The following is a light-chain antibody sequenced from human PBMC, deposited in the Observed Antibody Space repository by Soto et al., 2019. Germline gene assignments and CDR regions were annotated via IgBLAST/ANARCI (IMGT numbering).Light chain of an antibody. J-gene: IGKJ1*01. V-gene: IGKV1-5*03. CDR3: QQYNSYWT. CDR2: KAS. CDR1: QSISSW. Sequence: DIQMTQSPSTLSASVGDRLTITCRASQSISSWLAWYQQQPGKXPXXLISKASSVESGVPSRFSGSGSGTEFTPTISSLHPDFFATYYCQQYNSYWTFGQGTKVDIK.